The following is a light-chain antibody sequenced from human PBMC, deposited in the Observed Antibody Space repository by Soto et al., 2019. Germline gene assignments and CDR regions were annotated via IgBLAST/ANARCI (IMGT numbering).Light chain of an antibody. CDR2: DAS. Sequence: DIRMTPSPSTLSASAGDRVTIPCRASQSISSWLAWYQHKPGKAPKLLIYDASNLDSGVPSRFSGSGSGTEFSLTISNLQPDECATHYCLQYENYWTFGQGTKVDIK. CDR3: LQYENYWT. J-gene: IGKJ1*01. V-gene: IGKV1-5*01. CDR1: QSISSW.